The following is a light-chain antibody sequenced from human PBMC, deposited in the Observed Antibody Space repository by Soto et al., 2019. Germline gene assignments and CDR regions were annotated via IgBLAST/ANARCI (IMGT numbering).Light chain of an antibody. J-gene: IGLJ1*01. CDR3: KSYAGSNTYV. CDR1: KSDIGVYDF. Sequence: QSALTQPPSASVSPGQSVTMSCTGTKSDIGVYDFVSWYQHHPGKAPRLIIYEVVQRPSGVPDRFSGSKSGNTASLTVSGLQAADEADYFCKSYAGSNTYVFGSGTKVTVL. CDR2: EVV. V-gene: IGLV2-8*01.